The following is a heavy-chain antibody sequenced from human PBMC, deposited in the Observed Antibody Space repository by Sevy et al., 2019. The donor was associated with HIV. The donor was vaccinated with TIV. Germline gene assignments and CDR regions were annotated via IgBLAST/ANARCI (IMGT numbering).Heavy chain of an antibody. CDR3: ARGFYYYDSSGDYWP. CDR1: GYTFTGYY. CDR2: INPNSGGT. V-gene: IGHV1-2*02. J-gene: IGHJ5*02. Sequence: ASVKVSCKASGYTFTGYYMHWVRQAPGQGLEWMGWINPNSGGTHYAQKFQGRVTMTRDTSISIAYMGLSRLRSDDTAVYYCARGFYYYDSSGDYWPWGQGTLVTVSS. D-gene: IGHD3-22*01.